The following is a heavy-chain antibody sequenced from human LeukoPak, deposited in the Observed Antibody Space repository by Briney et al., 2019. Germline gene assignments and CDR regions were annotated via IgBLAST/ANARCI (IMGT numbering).Heavy chain of an antibody. CDR3: AKGKGGSGFASIEI. Sequence: GRSLRLPCAASGFTFSTFGIHWVRQAPGKGLEWVAVISNDGSNKYYADSVKGRFTISRDDSKNTLYLQMNSLRAEDTAVYYCAKGKGGSGFASIEIWGQGTMVTVSS. V-gene: IGHV3-30*18. CDR1: GFTFSTFG. J-gene: IGHJ3*02. CDR2: ISNDGSNK. D-gene: IGHD3-10*01.